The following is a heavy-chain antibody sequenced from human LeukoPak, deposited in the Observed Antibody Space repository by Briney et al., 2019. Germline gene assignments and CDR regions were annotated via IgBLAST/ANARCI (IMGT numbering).Heavy chain of an antibody. CDR2: IIPILGIA. J-gene: IGHJ6*02. Sequence: SVKVSCKASGGTFSSYAISWVRQAPGQGLEWMGRIIPILGIANYAQKFQGRVTITADKSTSTAYMELSSLRSEDTAVYYCPVATIICSGGSCYLVGMDVWGQGATVTVSS. CDR3: PVATIICSGGSCYLVGMDV. D-gene: IGHD2-15*01. V-gene: IGHV1-69*04. CDR1: GGTFSSYA.